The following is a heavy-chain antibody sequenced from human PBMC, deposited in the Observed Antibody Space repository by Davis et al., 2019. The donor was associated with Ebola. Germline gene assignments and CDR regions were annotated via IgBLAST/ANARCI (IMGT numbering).Heavy chain of an antibody. J-gene: IGHJ4*02. V-gene: IGHV4-61*05. CDR2: IYYSGST. D-gene: IGHD2-21*01. CDR3: ARIWHTSGDFDY. Sequence: MPSETLSLTCTVSGGSISSSSYYWGWIRQPPGKGLEWIGYIYYSGSTNYNPSLKSRVTISVDTSKNQFSLKLSSVTAADTAVYYCARIWHTSGDFDYWGQGTLVTVSS. CDR1: GGSISSSSYY.